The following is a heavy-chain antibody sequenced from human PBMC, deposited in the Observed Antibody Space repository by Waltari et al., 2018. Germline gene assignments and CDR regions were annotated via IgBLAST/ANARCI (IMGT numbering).Heavy chain of an antibody. CDR3: ARHYDSSGYPSHAFDI. V-gene: IGHV1-69*01. D-gene: IGHD3-22*01. Sequence: QVQLVQSGAEVKKPGSSVKVSCKASGGTFSSYAISWVRQAPGQGLEWMGGIIPSFGTANYAQKFQGRVTITADESTSTAYMELSSLRSEDTAVYYCARHYDSSGYPSHAFDIWGQGTMVTVSS. J-gene: IGHJ3*02. CDR2: IIPSFGTA. CDR1: GGTFSSYA.